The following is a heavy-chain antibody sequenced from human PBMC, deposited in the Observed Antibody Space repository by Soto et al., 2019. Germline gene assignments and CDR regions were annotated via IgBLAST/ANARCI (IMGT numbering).Heavy chain of an antibody. D-gene: IGHD2-15*01. J-gene: IGHJ5*02. Sequence: QVQLVQSGAEVKKPGSSGKVSCKASGGTFSSYAISWVRQAPGQGLEWMGGSIPIFGTANYAQKFQGRVTITADESTSTAYMELSSLRSEDTAVYYCARDCRGYCSGGSSSNNWLDPWGQGTLVTVSS. CDR3: ARDCRGYCSGGSSSNNWLDP. CDR1: GGTFSSYA. V-gene: IGHV1-69*01. CDR2: SIPIFGTA.